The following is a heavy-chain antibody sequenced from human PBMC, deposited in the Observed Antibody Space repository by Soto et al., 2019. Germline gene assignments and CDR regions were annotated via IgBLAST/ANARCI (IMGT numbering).Heavy chain of an antibody. D-gene: IGHD3-22*01. CDR2: INHSGST. CDR3: ASTYESSPSYV. CDR1: GGSFSGYY. J-gene: IGHJ6*02. Sequence: PSETLSLTCAVYGGSFSGYYWSWIRQPPGKGLEWIGEINHSGSTNYNPSLKSRVTISVDTSKNQFSLKLSSVTAADTAVYFCASTYESSPSYVWGQGTTVTVSS. V-gene: IGHV4-34*01.